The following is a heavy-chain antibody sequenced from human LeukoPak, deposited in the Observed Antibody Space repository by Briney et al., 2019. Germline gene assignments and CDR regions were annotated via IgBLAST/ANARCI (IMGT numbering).Heavy chain of an antibody. D-gene: IGHD6-13*01. J-gene: IGHJ4*02. Sequence: ASVKVSCKSSGYTFTGYYIHWVQQAPGQGLEWMGWINPNSGGTNYAQKFQGRVTMTRDTSISTAYMELSRLRSDDTAVYYCARGILYSGTWYSYYFDSWGQGTLVTVSS. CDR1: GYTFTGYY. CDR3: ARGILYSGTWYSYYFDS. V-gene: IGHV1-2*02. CDR2: INPNSGGT.